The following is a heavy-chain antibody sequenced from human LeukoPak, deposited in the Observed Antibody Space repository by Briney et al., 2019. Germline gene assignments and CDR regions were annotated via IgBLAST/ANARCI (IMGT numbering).Heavy chain of an antibody. CDR3: ARRLLQSSSFGAQNWFDP. J-gene: IGHJ5*02. V-gene: IGHV4-4*09. CDR1: GGSISSSY. CDR2: VHNSGST. Sequence: SETLSLTCTVSGGSISSSYWHWIRQPPGKGLEWIGYVHNSGSTYYNPSLKSRVTISVDTSKNQFSLKLNSVTAADTAVYYCARRLLQSSSFGAQNWFDPWGQGTLVTVSS. D-gene: IGHD3-3*02.